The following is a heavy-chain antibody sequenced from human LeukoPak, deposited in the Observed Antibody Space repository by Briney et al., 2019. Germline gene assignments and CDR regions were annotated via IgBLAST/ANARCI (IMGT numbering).Heavy chain of an antibody. Sequence: SETLSLTCTVSRGSISGYSWSWIRQSPGGGLEWIGYIYYSGDTAYNPSLRSRVTMSVDTSKNQLSLQLRSMTTADTAVYYCVRGPYGASISKWFDPWSQGTQVIVSP. V-gene: IGHV4-59*01. CDR2: IYYSGDT. CDR3: VRGPYGASISKWFDP. J-gene: IGHJ5*02. D-gene: IGHD4/OR15-4a*01. CDR1: RGSISGYS.